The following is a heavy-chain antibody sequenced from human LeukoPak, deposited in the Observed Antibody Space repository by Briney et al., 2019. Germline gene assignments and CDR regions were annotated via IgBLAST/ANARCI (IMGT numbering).Heavy chain of an antibody. CDR2: ISYDGSNK. J-gene: IGHJ5*02. Sequence: PGGSLRLSCAASGFTFSSHGMHWVRQAPGKGLEWVAVISYDGSNKYYAESVQGGFTISRDNSKNTLYLQMNSLRAEDTAVYYCAKGPDYGDYLSWFDPWGQGTLVIVSS. V-gene: IGHV3-30*18. D-gene: IGHD4-17*01. CDR3: AKGPDYGDYLSWFDP. CDR1: GFTFSSHG.